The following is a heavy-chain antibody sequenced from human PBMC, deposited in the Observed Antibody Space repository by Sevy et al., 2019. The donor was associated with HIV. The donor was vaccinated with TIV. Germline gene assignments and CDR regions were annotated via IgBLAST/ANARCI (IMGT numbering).Heavy chain of an antibody. V-gene: IGHV4-31*03. CDR2: IYYGGST. Sequence: SETLSLTCTVSGGSISSGGYYWSWIRQHPGKGLEWIGYIYYGGSTYYNPSLKSRVTISVDTSKNQFSLKLSSVTAADTAVYYCASGITMVRGLGVYYYYMDVWGKGTTVTVSS. CDR3: ASGITMVRGLGVYYYYMDV. CDR1: GGSISSGGYY. J-gene: IGHJ6*03. D-gene: IGHD3-10*01.